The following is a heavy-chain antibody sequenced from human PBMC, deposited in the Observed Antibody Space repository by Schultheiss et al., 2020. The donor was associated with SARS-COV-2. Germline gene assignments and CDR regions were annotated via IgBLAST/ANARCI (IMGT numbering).Heavy chain of an antibody. J-gene: IGHJ6*02. CDR2: SNPSSGYI. D-gene: IGHD6-6*01. V-gene: IGHV3-21*04. CDR3: ARDSGGYSSSSGNNNYYGLDV. CDR1: GFAFSNYG. Sequence: GGSLRLSCAASGFAFSNYGMHWVRQAPGKGLEWVSSSNPSSGYIFYADSVKGRFTISRDNSKNTLYLQMSSLRAEDTAVYYCARDSGGYSSSSGNNNYYGLDVWGQGTTVTVSS.